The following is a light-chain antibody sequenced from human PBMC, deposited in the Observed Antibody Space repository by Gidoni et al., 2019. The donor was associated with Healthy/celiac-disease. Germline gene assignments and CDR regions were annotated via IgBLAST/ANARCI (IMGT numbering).Light chain of an antibody. CDR2: SNS. CDR3: QSYDSSLSGFVV. Sequence: QSVLPHPPPVSRAPGQRVTISCTGRSSNIGAGYDVHWYQQLPGTAPKLHLHSNSNRPAGVPDRFSGSKSGTSASLAITGLQAEDEADYYCQSYDSSLSGFVVFGGGTKLTVL. V-gene: IGLV1-40*01. J-gene: IGLJ2*01. CDR1: SSNIGAGYD.